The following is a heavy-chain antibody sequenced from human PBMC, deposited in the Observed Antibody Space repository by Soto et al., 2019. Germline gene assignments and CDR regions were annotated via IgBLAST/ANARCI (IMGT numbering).Heavy chain of an antibody. D-gene: IGHD1-26*01. CDR1: GGSISSGVYY. Sequence: PSETLSLTCTVSGGSISSGVYYWSWIRQPPGKGLEWIGYIYHSGSTYYNPSLKSRVTISVDTSKNQFSLKLSSVTAADTAVYYCARAGHDSATAGLSRQDNCFDPWGQGTLVTVSS. J-gene: IGHJ5*02. V-gene: IGHV4-30-4*01. CDR3: ARAGHDSATAGLSRQDNCFDP. CDR2: IYHSGST.